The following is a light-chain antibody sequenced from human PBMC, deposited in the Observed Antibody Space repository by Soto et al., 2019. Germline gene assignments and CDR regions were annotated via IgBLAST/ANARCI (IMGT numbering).Light chain of an antibody. Sequence: QSVLTQPPSVSGAPGQRVTISCTGSSSNIGAGYEVQWYQQFPGTAPKLLIYGNTNRPSGVPDRFSGSKSGTSASLAITGLQAEDEADYYCQSYDSSLSGVVFGGGTKLTVL. V-gene: IGLV1-40*01. J-gene: IGLJ2*01. CDR1: SSNIGAGYE. CDR3: QSYDSSLSGVV. CDR2: GNT.